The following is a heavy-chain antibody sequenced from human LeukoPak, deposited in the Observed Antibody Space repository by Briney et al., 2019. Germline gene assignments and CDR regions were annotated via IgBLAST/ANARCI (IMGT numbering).Heavy chain of an antibody. CDR3: ARDAYLFGDQGDY. D-gene: IGHD3-10*01. CDR2: IYSGGST. Sequence: GGSLRLSCAASGFTVSSNYMTWVRQAPGKGLEWVSVIYSGGSTYYADSVKGRFTISRDNSKNTLYLQMNSLRAEDTAVYYCARDAYLFGDQGDYWGQGTLVTVSS. CDR1: GFTVSSNY. V-gene: IGHV3-66*01. J-gene: IGHJ4*02.